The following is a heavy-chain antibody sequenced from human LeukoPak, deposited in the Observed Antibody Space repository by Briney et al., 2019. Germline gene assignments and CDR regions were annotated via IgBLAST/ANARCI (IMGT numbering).Heavy chain of an antibody. J-gene: IGHJ4*02. CDR1: GFTFSSYA. Sequence: GGSLRLSCAASGFTFSSYAMSWVRQAPGKGLEWVSAISGSGGSTYYADSVKGRFTISRDNSKNTLYLRMNSLRAEDTAVYYCAALRFLEWLHSTEIDYWGQGTLVTVSS. CDR3: AALRFLEWLHSTEIDY. CDR2: ISGSGGST. D-gene: IGHD3-3*01. V-gene: IGHV3-23*01.